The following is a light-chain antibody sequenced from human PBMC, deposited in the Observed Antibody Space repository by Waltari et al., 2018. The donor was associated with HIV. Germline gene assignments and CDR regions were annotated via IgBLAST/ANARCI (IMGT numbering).Light chain of an antibody. CDR1: KIGRRS. Sequence: SYMLTQPPSVSVAPGAPARITREGAKIGRRSVQWYQQKAGQAPVLVIYYDIDRPSGIPERFSGSNSDNTATLTISRVEAGDEADYYCQVWDGDSNHVVFGGGTKLTVL. J-gene: IGLJ2*01. CDR3: QVWDGDSNHVV. V-gene: IGLV3-21*04. CDR2: YDI.